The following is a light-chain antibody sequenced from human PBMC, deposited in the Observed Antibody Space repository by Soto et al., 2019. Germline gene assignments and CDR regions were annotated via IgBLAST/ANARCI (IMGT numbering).Light chain of an antibody. CDR3: QQYNSFSIT. Sequence: DIQMTQSPSTLSASVGDRVTITCRASQSISSWLAWYQQKPGKAPQLLIYDASSLQSGVPSRFSGSGSGTEFTLTISSLQPDDFATYYCQQYNSFSITFGGGTQVEIK. J-gene: IGKJ4*01. CDR2: DAS. V-gene: IGKV1-5*01. CDR1: QSISSW.